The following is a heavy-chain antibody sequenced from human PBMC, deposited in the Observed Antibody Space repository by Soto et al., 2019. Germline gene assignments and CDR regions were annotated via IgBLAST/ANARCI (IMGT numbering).Heavy chain of an antibody. CDR1: GGSISSGGYY. J-gene: IGHJ4*02. V-gene: IGHV4-31*03. Sequence: PSETLSLTCTVSGGSISSGGYYWGWIRQHPGKGLEWIGYIYYTGGTYYNPSLKSRVSISVDTSKNQFSLKLNSVTAADTAVYYCARYCSSTSCNTYYFDYWGQGTLVTVSS. CDR3: ARYCSSTSCNTYYFDY. D-gene: IGHD2-2*02. CDR2: IYYTGGT.